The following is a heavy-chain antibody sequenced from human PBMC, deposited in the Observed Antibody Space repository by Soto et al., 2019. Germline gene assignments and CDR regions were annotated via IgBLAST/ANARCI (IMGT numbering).Heavy chain of an antibody. CDR2: ISAYNGNT. CDR3: ARLGRRLWFGELLATALLDGMDV. D-gene: IGHD3-10*01. V-gene: IGHV1-18*01. CDR1: GYTFTSYG. J-gene: IGHJ6*02. Sequence: ASVKVSCKASGYTFTSYGISWVRQAPGQGLEWMGWISAYNGNTNYAQKLQGRVTMTTDTSTSTAYMELRSLRSDDTAVYYCARLGRRLWFGELLATALLDGMDVWGQGTTVPVSS.